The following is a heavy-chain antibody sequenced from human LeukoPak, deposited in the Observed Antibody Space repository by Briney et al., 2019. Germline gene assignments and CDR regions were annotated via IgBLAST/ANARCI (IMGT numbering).Heavy chain of an antibody. CDR1: GGSFCGYY. V-gene: IGHV4-34*01. Sequence: SETLSLTCAVYGGSFCGYYWSWIRQPPGKGLEWTGEINHSGSTNYNPSLKSRVTISVDTSKNQFSLKLSSVTAADTAVYYCARGRRGPDYWGQGTLVTVSS. CDR3: ARGRRGPDY. CDR2: INHSGST. J-gene: IGHJ4*02. D-gene: IGHD3-10*01.